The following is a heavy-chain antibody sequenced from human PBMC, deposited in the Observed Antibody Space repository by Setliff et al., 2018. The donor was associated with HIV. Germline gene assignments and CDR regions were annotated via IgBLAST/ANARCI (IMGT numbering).Heavy chain of an antibody. CDR2: INHSGST. J-gene: IGHJ3*02. V-gene: IGHV4-34*01. CDR1: GGSFNGYY. CDR3: ARDSVVVITLDAFDI. D-gene: IGHD3-22*01. Sequence: NPSETLSLTCAVYGGSFNGYYWSWIRQPPGKGLEWIGEINHSGSTNYNPSLKSRVTMSVDKSKNQFSLRLSSVTAADTAVYYCARDSVVVITLDAFDIWGQGTMVTVSS.